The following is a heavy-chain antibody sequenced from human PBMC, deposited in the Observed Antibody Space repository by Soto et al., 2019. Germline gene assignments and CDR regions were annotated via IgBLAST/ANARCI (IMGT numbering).Heavy chain of an antibody. Sequence: SETLSLTCTVSGGSVSSSSYYWGWIRQPPGKGLEWLGSIYYSGSTYYNPSLKGRVTISVDTSKNQFSLNLSSVTAADTAVYYCARDLGGDFNFDYWGPGTLVTVSS. V-gene: IGHV4-39*02. J-gene: IGHJ4*02. CDR3: ARDLGGDFNFDY. CDR1: GGSVSSSSYY. D-gene: IGHD4-17*01. CDR2: IYYSGST.